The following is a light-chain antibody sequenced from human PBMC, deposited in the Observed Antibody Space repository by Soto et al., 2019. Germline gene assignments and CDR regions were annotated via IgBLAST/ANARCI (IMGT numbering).Light chain of an antibody. CDR1: SSDFGGFNH. J-gene: IGLJ1*01. Sequence: QSVLTQPASVSGSPGQSITISCTGTSSDFGGFNHVSWYQHHPGKAPKLIIYEVTYRPSGVSNRFSGSKSGYTASLTISGLQAEDEADYYCNSQTSRGIRVFGTGTKLTVL. CDR2: EVT. CDR3: NSQTSRGIRV. V-gene: IGLV2-14*01.